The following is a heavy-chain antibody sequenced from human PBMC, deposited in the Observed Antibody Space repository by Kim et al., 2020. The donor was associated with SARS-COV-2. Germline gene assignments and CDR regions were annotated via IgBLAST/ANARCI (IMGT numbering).Heavy chain of an antibody. CDR1: GGSISSSSYY. CDR2: IYYSGST. D-gene: IGHD2-8*01. J-gene: IGHJ5*02. CDR3: ARHRMAIEVDWFDP. Sequence: SETLSLTCTVSGGSISSSSYYWGWIRQPPGKGLEWIGSIYYSGSTYYNPSLKSRVTISVDTSKNQFSLKLSSVTAADTAVYYCARHRMAIEVDWFDPWGQGTLVTVSS. V-gene: IGHV4-39*07.